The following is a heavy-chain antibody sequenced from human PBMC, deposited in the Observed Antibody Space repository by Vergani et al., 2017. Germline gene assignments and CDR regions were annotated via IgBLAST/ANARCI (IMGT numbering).Heavy chain of an antibody. J-gene: IGHJ6*03. CDR3: ARVNTETNGHLYYCYYMDV. Sequence: QVQLQQWGGGLLKPSETLSLTCVVNGGSFTSYHWTWIRQSPGEGLEWVGAIDHTGRPDYNPSLNSRLTMSFDKSRNQFSLTLNSVIATDTAIYFCARVNTETNGHLYYCYYMDVWGQGTAVT. V-gene: IGHV4-34*01. CDR2: IDHTGRP. CDR1: GGSFTSYH. D-gene: IGHD4-11*01.